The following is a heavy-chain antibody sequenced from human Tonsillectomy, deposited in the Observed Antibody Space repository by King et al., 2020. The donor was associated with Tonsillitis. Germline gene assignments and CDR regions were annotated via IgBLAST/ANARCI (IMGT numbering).Heavy chain of an antibody. Sequence: VQLVESGGGVVQPGGSLRLSCAASGFTFSSYAMHWVRQAPGKGLEWVAVIWHDGTNEQYADSVKGRFTISRDNSKNTLHLQMNSLRAEDTAVYYCAIDLSADFWNAYYFDYWGQGTLVTVSS. CDR3: AIDLSADFWNAYYFDY. V-gene: IGHV3-33*08. D-gene: IGHD3-3*01. CDR2: IWHDGTNE. CDR1: GFTFSSYA. J-gene: IGHJ4*02.